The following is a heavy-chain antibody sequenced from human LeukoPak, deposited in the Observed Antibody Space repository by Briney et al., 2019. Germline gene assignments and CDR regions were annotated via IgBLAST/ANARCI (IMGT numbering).Heavy chain of an antibody. J-gene: IGHJ6*03. CDR2: LSWNGGET. CDR1: GFTFHNHG. Sequence: GGSLRLSCAASGFTFHNHGMSWVRQAPGKGLEWVSSLSWNGGETRYADSVKGRFTIYRDNAKNSLYLQMNSLRAEDTAVYYCARDEAYYYYMDVWGKGTTVTVSS. CDR3: ARDEAYYYYMDV. V-gene: IGHV3-20*04.